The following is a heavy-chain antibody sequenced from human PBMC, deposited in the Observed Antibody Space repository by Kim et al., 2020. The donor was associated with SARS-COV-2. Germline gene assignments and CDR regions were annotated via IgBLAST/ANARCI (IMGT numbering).Heavy chain of an antibody. V-gene: IGHV4-59*11. CDR1: GGSISSHY. CDR3: ARGIANNWFDP. J-gene: IGHJ5*02. D-gene: IGHD6-13*01. CDR2: IYNSGST. Sequence: SETLSLTCIVSGGSISSHYWSWIRMPPGKGLEWIGNIYNSGSTNYNPSLKSRVTISVDTSKNQFSLKLSSVTAADTAVYYCARGIANNWFDPWGHGTL.